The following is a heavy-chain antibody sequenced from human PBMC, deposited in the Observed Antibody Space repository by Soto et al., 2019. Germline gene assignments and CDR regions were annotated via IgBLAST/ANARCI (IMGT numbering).Heavy chain of an antibody. V-gene: IGHV6-1*01. CDR1: GDSVSSNSVA. D-gene: IGHD1-1*01. Sequence: PSQPLSLTCAISGDSVSSNSVAWNWIRQSPSRGLEWLGRTYYRSKWYNDYAVSVKSRITINPDISKNQVSLHLNSVTPEDTALYYCAKDRPRRTSGYFFDYWGQGTPVTVSS. CDR3: AKDRPRRTSGYFFDY. CDR2: TYYRSKWYN. J-gene: IGHJ4*02.